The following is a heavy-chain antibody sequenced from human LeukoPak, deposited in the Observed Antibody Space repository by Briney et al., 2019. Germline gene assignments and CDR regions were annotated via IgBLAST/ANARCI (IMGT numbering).Heavy chain of an antibody. CDR3: NLVIAVARTPYYYGMDV. J-gene: IGHJ6*02. D-gene: IGHD6-19*01. Sequence: ASVKVSCKASGYTFTSYDINWVRQATGQGLEWMGWMNPNSGNTGYAQKFQGRVTMTRNTSISTAYMELSSLRSDDTAVYYCNLVIAVARTPYYYGMDVWGQGTTVTVSS. V-gene: IGHV1-8*01. CDR2: MNPNSGNT. CDR1: GYTFTSYD.